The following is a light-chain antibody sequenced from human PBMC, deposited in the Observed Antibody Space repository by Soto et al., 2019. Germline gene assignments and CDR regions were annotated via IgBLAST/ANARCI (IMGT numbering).Light chain of an antibody. CDR2: RTN. CDR3: EAWDDSLIGVL. Sequence: QSVLTQPPSASGTPGQRVSITCSGSSSNIGSNIVNWYQQLPGRAPKLLIYRTNQRPSGVPDRFSASKSGTSASLVISGLQSEDEADYYCEAWDDSLIGVLFGGGTQLTVL. CDR1: SSNIGSNI. J-gene: IGLJ2*01. V-gene: IGLV1-44*01.